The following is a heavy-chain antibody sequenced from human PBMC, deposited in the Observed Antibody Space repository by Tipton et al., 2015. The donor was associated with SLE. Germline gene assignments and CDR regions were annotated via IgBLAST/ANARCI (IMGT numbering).Heavy chain of an antibody. Sequence: LRLSCAVSGFSVSGNHVTWVRQAPGKGLEWIGSIYYSGSTYYNPSLKSRVTISVDTSKNQFSLKLSSVTAADTAVYYCAAHAAGRGGSGYWGQGTLVTVSS. V-gene: IGHV4-59*05. CDR2: IYYSGST. J-gene: IGHJ4*02. CDR3: AAHAAGRGGSGY. D-gene: IGHD2-15*01. CDR1: GFSVSGNH.